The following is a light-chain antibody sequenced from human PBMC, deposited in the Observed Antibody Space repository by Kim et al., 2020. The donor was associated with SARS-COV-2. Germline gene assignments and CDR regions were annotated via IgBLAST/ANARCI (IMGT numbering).Light chain of an antibody. V-gene: IGLV2-14*03. CDR3: GSYTASSTWV. CDR2: AVT. CDR1: SSDVAAYDR. Sequence: QSALTQPPSVSGSPGQSVTISCTGTSSDVAAYDRVSWYQHHPGKAPKLIIYAVTKRPSGVSNRFSGSKSGNTASLTISGLQAEDEVDYYCGSYTASSTWVFGGGTKLTVL. J-gene: IGLJ3*02.